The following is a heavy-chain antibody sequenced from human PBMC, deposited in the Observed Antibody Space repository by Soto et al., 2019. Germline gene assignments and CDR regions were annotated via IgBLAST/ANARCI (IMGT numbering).Heavy chain of an antibody. CDR1: GFTFSTFD. V-gene: IGHV3-23*01. J-gene: IGHJ4*02. Sequence: EVQLLESGGGLVQPGGSLRLSCTASGFTFSTFDMTWVGQAPGKGLEWVSLIRGVAGSTHYADSVKGRFTISKDNSKNMLYLEMNSLRGDDTAVYFCVKGAWLDYWGQGSMVTVSS. CDR2: IRGVAGST. CDR3: VKGAWLDY.